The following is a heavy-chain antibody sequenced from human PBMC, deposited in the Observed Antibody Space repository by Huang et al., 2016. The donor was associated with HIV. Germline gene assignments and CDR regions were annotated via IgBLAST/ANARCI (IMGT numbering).Heavy chain of an antibody. CDR2: ISYDGSNK. CDR1: GFIFNNYG. V-gene: IGHV3-30*03. D-gene: IGHD3-16*01. CDR3: ASQGGRNVNTY. J-gene: IGHJ4*02. Sequence: QVQLVQFGGGVVQPGGSLSFSCAGSGFIFNNYGMHWVRQAPGKGLGVVAVISYDGSNKFYADSVKGRFTISRDNSKNTLYLQMNSLRAEDTAVYYCASQGGRNVNTYWGQGTLVTVSS.